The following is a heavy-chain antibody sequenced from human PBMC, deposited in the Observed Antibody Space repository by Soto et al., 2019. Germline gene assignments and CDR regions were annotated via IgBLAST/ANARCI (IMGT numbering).Heavy chain of an antibody. V-gene: IGHV3-30-3*01. Sequence: GGSLRLSCLASGFSFSSCAMHWVRQAPGKGLEWVAVISYDGSNKYYADSVKGRFTISRDSSKNTPSLQMISLRAEDKAVYYCGRYYASYGPYYYYHMDGGVQGTTITVS. CDR1: GFSFSSCA. CDR2: ISYDGSNK. CDR3: GRYYASYGPYYYYHMDG. J-gene: IGHJ6*01. D-gene: IGHD5-18*01.